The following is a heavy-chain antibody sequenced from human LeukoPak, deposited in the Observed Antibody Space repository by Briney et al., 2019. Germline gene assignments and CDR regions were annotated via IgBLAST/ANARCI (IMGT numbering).Heavy chain of an antibody. CDR1: GFSLADYA. CDR2: VSWNGGKT. D-gene: IGHD2-15*01. Sequence: GGSLRLSCAASGFSLADYAMHWVRQVPGKGLEWVSLVSWNGGKTFYADSVKGRFTISRDNSRNTMYLQMNSLRVEDAAVYYCAKAPVTSCRGAFCYPFDSWGQGTLVTVSS. J-gene: IGHJ4*02. CDR3: AKAPVTSCRGAFCYPFDS. V-gene: IGHV3-43D*03.